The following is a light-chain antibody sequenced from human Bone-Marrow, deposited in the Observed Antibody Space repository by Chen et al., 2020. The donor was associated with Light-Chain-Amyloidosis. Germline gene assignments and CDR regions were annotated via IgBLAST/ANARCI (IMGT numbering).Light chain of an antibody. CDR2: RDT. Sequence: SYQLTQPPSAPVSPGQMARLTCSGDDLPTKYAYWYQQKPGQAPVLVIHRDTERPSGISERFSGSSSGTTATLTISGVQAEDEADYHCQSADSSGTYEVIFGGGTKLTVL. CDR1: DLPTKY. V-gene: IGLV3-25*03. J-gene: IGLJ2*01. CDR3: QSADSSGTYEVI.